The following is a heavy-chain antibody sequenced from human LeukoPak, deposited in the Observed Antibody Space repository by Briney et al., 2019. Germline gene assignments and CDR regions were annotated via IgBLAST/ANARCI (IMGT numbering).Heavy chain of an antibody. V-gene: IGHV4-34*01. Sequence: SETLSLTCAVYGGSFSGYYWSWIRQPPGKGLEWIGEINHSGSTNYNPSLKSRVTISVDTSKNQFSLKLSSVTAADTAVYYCASAKLTTYYYYMDVWGKGPTVTVSS. CDR3: ASAKLTTYYYYMDV. J-gene: IGHJ6*03. D-gene: IGHD1-1*01. CDR1: GGSFSGYY. CDR2: INHSGST.